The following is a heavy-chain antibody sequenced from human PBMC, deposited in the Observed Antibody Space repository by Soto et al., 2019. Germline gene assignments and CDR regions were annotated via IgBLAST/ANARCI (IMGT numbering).Heavy chain of an antibody. CDR1: GYTFTGYY. V-gene: IGHV1-2*04. Sequence: GASVKVSCKASGYTFTGYYMHWVRQAPGQGLEWMGWINPNSGGTNYAQRFQGWVTMTRDTSISTAYMELSRLRSDDTAVYYCARGGPIVVVVAATPGSDNWFDPWGQGTLVTVSS. D-gene: IGHD2-15*01. J-gene: IGHJ5*02. CDR3: ARGGPIVVVVAATPGSDNWFDP. CDR2: INPNSGGT.